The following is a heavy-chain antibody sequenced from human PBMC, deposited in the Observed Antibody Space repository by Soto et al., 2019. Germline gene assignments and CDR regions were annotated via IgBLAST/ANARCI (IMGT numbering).Heavy chain of an antibody. J-gene: IGHJ4*02. V-gene: IGHV4-39*01. D-gene: IGHD1-26*01. CDR3: ARHSSTGSYYDGFDI. CDR2: IKYSGNT. CDR1: GGSISSSSHS. Sequence: PSESLYITCTASGGSISSSSHSWAWVRQPPGKGLEWIASIKYSGNTYYNPSLKSRVTISVGTSENQFSLKLNSVTAADTAVYYCARHSSTGSYYDGFDIWGQGTLVTVSS.